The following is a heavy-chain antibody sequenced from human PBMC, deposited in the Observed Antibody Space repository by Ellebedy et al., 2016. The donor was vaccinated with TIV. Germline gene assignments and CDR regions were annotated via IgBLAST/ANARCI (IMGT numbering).Heavy chain of an antibody. CDR2: IQVRGSQT. CDR3: AKVGAASSFDH. D-gene: IGHD1-26*01. V-gene: IGHV3-7*01. CDR1: GFSVNDHW. J-gene: IGHJ4*02. Sequence: PGGSLRLSCAASGFSVNDHWMSWVRQVPRKGLEWVANIQVRGSQTFEVDAVRGRFTISRDGAKNSVDLQMNSLSAEDTAVYYCAKVGAASSFDHWGQGTLVTVSS.